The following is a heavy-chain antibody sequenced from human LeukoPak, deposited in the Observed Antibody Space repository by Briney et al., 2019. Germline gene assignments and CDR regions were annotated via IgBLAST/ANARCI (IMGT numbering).Heavy chain of an antibody. J-gene: IGHJ6*03. Sequence: GASVNVSCKASGYTFTSYDINWVRQAPGQGLEWMGWMNPNSGNTGYAQKFQGRVTITRNTSISTAYMELSSLRSEDTAVYYCARGPIYLVVTPRSHRGAYYMDVWGKGTTVTVSS. CDR1: GYTFTSYD. V-gene: IGHV1-8*03. D-gene: IGHD4-23*01. CDR3: ARGPIYLVVTPRSHRGAYYMDV. CDR2: MNPNSGNT.